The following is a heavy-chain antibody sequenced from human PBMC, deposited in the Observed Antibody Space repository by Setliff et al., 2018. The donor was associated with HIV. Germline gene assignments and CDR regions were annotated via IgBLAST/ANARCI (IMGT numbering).Heavy chain of an antibody. CDR2: IYSSGST. V-gene: IGHV4-4*09. J-gene: IGHJ4*02. CDR1: GGSISSYY. Sequence: ASETLSLTCTVSGGSISSYYWSWIRQPPGKGLEWLGHIYSSGSTNYNPSLTSRVTISVDTSKNQFSLKLYSVTAVDTAVYYCARAYFGSGIYYWGQGTLVTVSS. CDR3: ARAYFGSGIYY. D-gene: IGHD3-10*01.